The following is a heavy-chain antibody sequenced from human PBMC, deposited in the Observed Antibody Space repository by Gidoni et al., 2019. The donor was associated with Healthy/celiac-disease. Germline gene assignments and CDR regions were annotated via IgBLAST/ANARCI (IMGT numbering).Heavy chain of an antibody. V-gene: IGHV3-66*04. D-gene: IGHD1-26*01. Sequence: EVQLVESGGGLVQPGGSLRLSCAASGFTLSSNYMSWVRQAPGKGLEWVSVIYSGGSTYYADSVEGRFTISRDNSKNTLYLQMNSLRAEDTAVYYCARREGAIAYDAFDIWGQGTMVTVSS. CDR3: ARREGAIAYDAFDI. J-gene: IGHJ3*02. CDR2: IYSGGST. CDR1: GFTLSSNY.